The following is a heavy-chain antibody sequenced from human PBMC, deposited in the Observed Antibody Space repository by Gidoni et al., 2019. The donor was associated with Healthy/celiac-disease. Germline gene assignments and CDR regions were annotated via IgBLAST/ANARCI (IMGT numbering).Heavy chain of an antibody. V-gene: IGHV3-74*01. CDR3: ARDHLDFWSGYNPIYYYHYYMDV. Sequence: EVQLVESGGGLVQPGGSLRLSCAASGFTFSSYWMHWVRQAPGKGLVWVSRINSDGSSTSYADSVKGRFTISRDNAKNTLYLQMNSLRAEDTAVYYCARDHLDFWSGYNPIYYYHYYMDVWGKGTTVTVSS. D-gene: IGHD3-3*01. CDR2: INSDGSST. J-gene: IGHJ6*03. CDR1: GFTFSSYW.